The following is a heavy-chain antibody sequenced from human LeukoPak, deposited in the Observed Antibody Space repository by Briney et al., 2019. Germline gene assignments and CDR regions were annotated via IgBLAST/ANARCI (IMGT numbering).Heavy chain of an antibody. CDR2: IIPIFGTA. V-gene: IGHV1-69*13. CDR1: GYTFTSYS. CDR3: ARGFPFDY. J-gene: IGHJ4*02. Sequence: GASVKVSCKASGYTFTSYSIHWVRQAPGQGLEWMGGIIPIFGTANYAQKFQGRVTITADESTSTAYMELSSLRSEDTAVYYCARGFPFDYWGQGTLVTVSS.